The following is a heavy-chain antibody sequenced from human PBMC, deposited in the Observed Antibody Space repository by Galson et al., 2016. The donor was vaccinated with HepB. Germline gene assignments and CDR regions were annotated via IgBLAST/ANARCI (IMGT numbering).Heavy chain of an antibody. D-gene: IGHD3/OR15-3a*01. CDR3: AREGTYLDFWTKRGGMDV. J-gene: IGHJ6*02. CDR2: ISSGNTTI. Sequence: SLRLSCAASGFTFSTYSMNWVRQAPGKGLEWLPYISSGNTTIYYADSVKGRFTISRDNAKNSLYLQMNSLRDEDTAVYYCAREGTYLDFWTKRGGMDVWGQGTTVTVSS. CDR1: GFTFSTYS. V-gene: IGHV3-48*02.